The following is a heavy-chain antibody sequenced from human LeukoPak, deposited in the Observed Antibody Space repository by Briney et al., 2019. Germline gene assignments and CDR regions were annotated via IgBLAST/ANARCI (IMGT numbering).Heavy chain of an antibody. CDR1: GFTFTNYW. CDR3: ARSQSGVFDV. D-gene: IGHD2-15*01. V-gene: IGHV3-74*01. Sequence: QPGGSLRLSCVVSGFTFTNYWMQWVRQVPGKGLVWVARMNSDGTSIIHADSVKGRFTISRDNAENTLYLQMNSLRPEDTALHYCARSQSGVFDVWGQGTMAIVSS. CDR2: MNSDGTSI. J-gene: IGHJ3*01.